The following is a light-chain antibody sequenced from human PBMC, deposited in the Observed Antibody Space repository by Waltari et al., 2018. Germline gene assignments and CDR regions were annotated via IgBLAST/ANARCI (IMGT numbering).Light chain of an antibody. CDR2: EVT. J-gene: IGLJ3*02. Sequence: SALTQPPSASGSPGQSVTISCTGTSSDVGGYNYVSWYQQHPGKAPKLMIYEVTKRPSVFPDRFSGSKSGNTASLTVSGLQTEDEADYYCSSYAGGSWVFGGGTKLTVL. V-gene: IGLV2-8*01. CDR3: SSYAGGSWV. CDR1: SSDVGGYNY.